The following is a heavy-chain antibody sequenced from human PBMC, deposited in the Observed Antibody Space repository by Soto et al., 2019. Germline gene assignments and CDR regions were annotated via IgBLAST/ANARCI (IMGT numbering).Heavy chain of an antibody. CDR2: IKSGASTI. CDR1: GFAFNSYE. Sequence: PGGSLRLSCTASGFAFNSYEMDWVRQAPGKGLEWVAYIKSGASTIFYTASVKGRFTISRDDVKNVLYLEVNSLRAEDTAVYYCVKEKSVMYSGYDAFDIWGQGTMVTVSS. V-gene: IGHV3-48*03. CDR3: VKEKSVMYSGYDAFDI. D-gene: IGHD5-12*01. J-gene: IGHJ3*02.